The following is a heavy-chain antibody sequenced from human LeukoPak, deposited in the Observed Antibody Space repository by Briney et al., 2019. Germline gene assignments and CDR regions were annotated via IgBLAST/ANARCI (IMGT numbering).Heavy chain of an antibody. CDR2: IAHDGTT. J-gene: IGHJ4*02. CDR3: TREDRPYCPFAY. Sequence: SETLSLTCVVSGGXIDITNYWSWVRQAPGKGVEWIGEIAHDGTTNYNPSLRSRVAMSFDRANNQFSLSLTSVTAADTAVYYCTREDRPYCPFAYWGQGVLVTVSS. V-gene: IGHV4-4*02. CDR1: GGXIDITNY. D-gene: IGHD1-26*01.